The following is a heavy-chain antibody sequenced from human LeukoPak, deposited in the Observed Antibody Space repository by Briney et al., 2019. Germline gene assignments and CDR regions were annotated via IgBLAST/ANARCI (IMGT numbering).Heavy chain of an antibody. J-gene: IGHJ6*03. CDR2: INPNSGGT. V-gene: IGHV1-2*02. CDR3: ARKMYYYGSGSYYYYMDV. Sequence: ASVKVSCKASGYTFTGYYMHWVRQAPGQGLEWMGWINPNSGGTNYAQKFQGRVTMTRDTSISTAYMELSRLRSDDTAVYYCARKMYYYGSGSYYYYMDVWGKGTTVTISS. CDR1: GYTFTGYY. D-gene: IGHD3-10*01.